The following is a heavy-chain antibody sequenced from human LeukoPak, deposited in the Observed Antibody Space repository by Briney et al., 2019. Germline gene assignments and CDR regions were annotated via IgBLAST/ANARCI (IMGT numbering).Heavy chain of an antibody. D-gene: IGHD5-12*01. V-gene: IGHV3-33*01. Sequence: GRSLRLSCAASGFTFSDYGIHWVRQAPGKGLEWVAVIWNDGINKYYADSVKGRFTISRDNSKNTLYLQMNSLRADDTAVYYCARDGGHGGYDYAMDLWGQGTMVTASS. CDR3: ARDGGHGGYDYAMDL. J-gene: IGHJ3*01. CDR1: GFTFSDYG. CDR2: IWNDGINK.